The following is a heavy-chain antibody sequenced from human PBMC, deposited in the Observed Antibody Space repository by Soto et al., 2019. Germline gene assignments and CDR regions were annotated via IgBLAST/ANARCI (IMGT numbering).Heavy chain of an antibody. CDR2: IYSGGST. V-gene: IGHV3-53*01. D-gene: IGHD3-22*01. CDR3: ARDRVESGYPEYFQH. Sequence: GGSLRLSCTTSGFTFGDYAVSWFRQAPGKGLEWVSVIYSGGSTYYADSVKGRFTISRDNSKNTLYLQMNSLRAEDTAVYYCARDRVESGYPEYFQHWGQGTLVTVSS. CDR1: GFTFGDYA. J-gene: IGHJ1*01.